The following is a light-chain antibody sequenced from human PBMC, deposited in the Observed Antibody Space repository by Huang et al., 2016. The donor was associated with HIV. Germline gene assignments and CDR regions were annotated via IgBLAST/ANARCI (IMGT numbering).Light chain of an antibody. V-gene: IGKV1-39*01. CDR1: QSISTY. Sequence: DIQMTQSPSSLSASVGDGVTITCRASQSISTYLNWCQQKPGKAPKLLIYATSTLQSGVPSRYTGSGSETNFTRTITNLQPEDFATYYCQQSYRPPFTFGPGTKVDIK. CDR3: QQSYRPPFT. CDR2: ATS. J-gene: IGKJ3*01.